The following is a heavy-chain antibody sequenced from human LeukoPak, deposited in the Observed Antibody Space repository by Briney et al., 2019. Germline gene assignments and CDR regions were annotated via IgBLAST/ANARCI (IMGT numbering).Heavy chain of an antibody. V-gene: IGHV4-4*07. Sequence: PSETLSLTCAVYGGSFSGYYWSWIRQPAGKGLEWIGRIYTSGSTNYNPSLKSRVTISVDTSKNQFSLKLSSVTAADTAVYYCARDDYYYYMDVWGKGTTVTVSS. CDR3: ARDDYYYYMDV. J-gene: IGHJ6*03. CDR1: GGSFSGYY. CDR2: IYTSGST.